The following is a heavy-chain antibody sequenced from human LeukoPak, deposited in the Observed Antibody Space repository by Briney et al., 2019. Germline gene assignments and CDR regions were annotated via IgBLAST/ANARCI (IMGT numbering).Heavy chain of an antibody. Sequence: SETLSHTCTVSGGSISSYYWSWIRQPPGKGLEWIGYIYYSGSTNYNPSLKSRVTISVDTSKNQFSLKLSSVTAADTAVYYCARHTRDGYPGDFDYWGQGTLVTVSS. V-gene: IGHV4-59*08. CDR1: GGSISSYY. CDR3: ARHTRDGYPGDFDY. CDR2: IYYSGST. J-gene: IGHJ4*02. D-gene: IGHD5-24*01.